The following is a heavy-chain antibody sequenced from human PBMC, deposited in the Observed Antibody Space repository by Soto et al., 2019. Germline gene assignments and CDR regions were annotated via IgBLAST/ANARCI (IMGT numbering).Heavy chain of an antibody. J-gene: IGHJ6*02. CDR1: GFTFSSYA. V-gene: IGHV3-23*01. CDR3: AKGRSYYYYYGVDV. CDR2: ISEGGGHT. Sequence: GSLRLSCAASGFTFSSYAMTWVRQAPGKGLEWVSSISEGGGHTYYADSVKGRFTISRDNSKSTLYLQMNSLRAEDTALYYCAKGRSYYYYYGVDVWGQGTTVTAP.